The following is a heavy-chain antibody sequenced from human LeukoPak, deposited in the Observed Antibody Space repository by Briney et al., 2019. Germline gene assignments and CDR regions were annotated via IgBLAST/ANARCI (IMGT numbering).Heavy chain of an antibody. J-gene: IGHJ5*02. D-gene: IGHD3-10*01. CDR2: ISADNGNT. Sequence: ASVKVSCKASGYTFTSYGISWVRQAPGQGLVWMGWISADNGNTNYAQNLQGRVTMTTDTSTSTAYMELRSLTSDDTAVYYCARDSGTTGEVKFDPWGQGTLVTVSS. CDR3: ARDSGTTGEVKFDP. CDR1: GYTFTSYG. V-gene: IGHV1-18*01.